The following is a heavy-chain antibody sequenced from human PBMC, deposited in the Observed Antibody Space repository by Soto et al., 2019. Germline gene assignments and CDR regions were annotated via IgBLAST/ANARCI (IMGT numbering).Heavy chain of an antibody. CDR1: GFTFSSYA. J-gene: IGHJ6*02. CDR2: ISSNGGST. D-gene: IGHD2-2*01. V-gene: IGHV3-64D*06. CDR3: GGVGYCSSTSCQRYYYYYGMDV. Sequence: GGSLRLSCAASGFTFSSYAMHWVRQAPGKGLEYVSAISSNGGSTYYADSVKGRFTISRDNSKNTLYLQMSSLRAEDTAVYYCGGVGYCSSTSCQRYYYYYGMDVWGQGTTVT.